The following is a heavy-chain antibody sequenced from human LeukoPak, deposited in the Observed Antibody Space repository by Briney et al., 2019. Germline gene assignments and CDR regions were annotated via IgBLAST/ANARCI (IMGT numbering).Heavy chain of an antibody. CDR3: ARLDYYDSSGYYQYYFDY. D-gene: IGHD3-22*01. J-gene: IGHJ4*02. CDR2: IVGSSST. V-gene: IGHV3-21*04. CDR1: GFTFSNFA. Sequence: GGSLRLSCAASGFTFSNFAMTWVRQAPGKGLEWVSSIVGSSSTYYADSLKGRFTISRDNAKNSLYLQMNSLRAEDTAVYYCARLDYYDSSGYYQYYFDYWGQGTLVTVSS.